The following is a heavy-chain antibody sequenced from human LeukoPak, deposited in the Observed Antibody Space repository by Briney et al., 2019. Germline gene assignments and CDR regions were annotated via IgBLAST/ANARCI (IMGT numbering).Heavy chain of an antibody. CDR3: AKILGHDSDGYYYYGMDV. V-gene: IGHV3-23*01. CDR1: GFAFSNFP. J-gene: IGHJ6*02. CDR2: ISASGADT. D-gene: IGHD3-22*01. Sequence: PGGSLRLSCAASGFAFSNFPMTWVRQAPGKGLQGVSSISASGADTYYQDSVKGRFTISRDNSKNTVYLQMSSLRAEDTAVYYCAKILGHDSDGYYYYGMDVWGQGTPVTVSS.